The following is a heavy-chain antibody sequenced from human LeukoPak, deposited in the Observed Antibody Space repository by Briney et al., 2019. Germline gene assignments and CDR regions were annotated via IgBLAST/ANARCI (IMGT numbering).Heavy chain of an antibody. CDR3: ARGVIGTFYYFDY. CDR1: GGSISSYY. CDR2: IYYTGST. J-gene: IGHJ4*02. Sequence: PSETLSLTCTVSGGSISSYYWSWIRQPPGKGLEWIGYIYYTGSTDYNPSLKSRVTISVDTSKNQISLKLISVTAADTAVYYCARGVIGTFYYFDYWGQGNMVTVSS. V-gene: IGHV4-59*08. D-gene: IGHD1-7*01.